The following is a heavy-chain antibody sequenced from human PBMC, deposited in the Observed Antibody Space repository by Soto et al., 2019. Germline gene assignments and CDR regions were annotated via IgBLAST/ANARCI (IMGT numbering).Heavy chain of an antibody. D-gene: IGHD2-15*01. J-gene: IGHJ6*02. CDR3: ARGAVVVVAAWNYYYGMDV. CDR1: GYTCTSYY. Sequence: GGSLILSCASSGYTCTSYYINWVRQATGQGLEWMGWMNPNSGNTGYAQKFQGRVTMTRNTSISTAYMELSSLRSEDTAVYYCARGAVVVVAAWNYYYGMDVWGQGTKVTVSS. V-gene: IGHV1-8*02. CDR2: MNPNSGNT.